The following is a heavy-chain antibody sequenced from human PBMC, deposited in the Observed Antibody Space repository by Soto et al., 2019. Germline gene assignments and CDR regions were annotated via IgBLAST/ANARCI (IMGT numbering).Heavy chain of an antibody. CDR1: GFTFSSYG. CDR3: AKAAPPHLITMVRGVIAPIDY. D-gene: IGHD3-10*01. V-gene: IGHV3-30*18. J-gene: IGHJ4*02. CDR2: ISYDGSNK. Sequence: QVQLVESGGGVVQPGRSLRLSCAASGFTFSSYGMHWVCQAPGKGLEWVAVISYDGSNKYYADSVKGRFTISRDNSKNTLYLQMNSLRAEDTAVYYCAKAAPPHLITMVRGVIAPIDYWGQGTLVTVSS.